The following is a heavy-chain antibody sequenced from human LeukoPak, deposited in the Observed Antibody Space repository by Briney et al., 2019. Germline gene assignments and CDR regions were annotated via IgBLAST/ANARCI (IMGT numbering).Heavy chain of an antibody. CDR2: ISSSSSYI. V-gene: IGHV3-21*01. J-gene: IGHJ4*02. CDR1: GFTFSSYS. D-gene: IGHD3-3*01. Sequence: PGGSLRLSCAASGFTFSSYSMNWVRQAPGKGLEWVSSISSSSSYIYYADSVKGRFTISRDNAKNSLYLQMNSLRAEDTAVYYCASQGRFLEWLLWYWGQGTLVTVSS. CDR3: ASQGRFLEWLLWY.